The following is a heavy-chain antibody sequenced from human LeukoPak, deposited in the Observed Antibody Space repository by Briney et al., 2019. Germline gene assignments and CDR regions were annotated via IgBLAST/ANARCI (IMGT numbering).Heavy chain of an antibody. CDR2: INHSGST. J-gene: IGHJ2*01. V-gene: IGHV4-34*01. CDR1: GGSFSDYS. Sequence: PSETLSLTCAVYGGSFSDYSWSWLRQTPEKGLEWIGEINHSGSTNYNPSLKSRVTISVDTSKNQFSLKLSSVTAADTAVYYCARELKPYSSSWYWYFDLWGRGTLVTVSS. CDR3: ARELKPYSSSWYWYFDL. D-gene: IGHD6-13*01.